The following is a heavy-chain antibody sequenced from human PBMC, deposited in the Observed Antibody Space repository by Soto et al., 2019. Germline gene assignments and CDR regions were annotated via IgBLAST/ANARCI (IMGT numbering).Heavy chain of an antibody. D-gene: IGHD7-27*01. Sequence: QVQLQESGPGLVKPSQTLSLTCTVSGGSISSGDYYWSWIRQSPGKGLEWIGHIYDRGSTYSNPSLNSRVFILVDTSKNQFSLNLNSVTAADTAVYYCARGLSGDKVDYWGRGTLLTVSS. J-gene: IGHJ4*02. CDR2: IYDRGST. CDR1: GGSISSGDYY. V-gene: IGHV4-30-4*01. CDR3: ARGLSGDKVDY.